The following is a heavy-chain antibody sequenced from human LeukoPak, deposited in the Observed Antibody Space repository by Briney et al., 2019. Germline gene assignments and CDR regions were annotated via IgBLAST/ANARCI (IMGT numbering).Heavy chain of an antibody. V-gene: IGHV1-2*02. CDR3: ARGRLSLITARANFFDY. Sequence: ASVKVSCKASGYTFTGYYMHWVRQAPGQGLEWMGWINPNSGGTNYAQKFQGRVTMTRDTSISTAYMELSRLRSDGTAVYYCARGRLSLITARANFFDYWGQGTRVTVSS. D-gene: IGHD3-16*01. CDR1: GYTFTGYY. CDR2: INPNSGGT. J-gene: IGHJ4*02.